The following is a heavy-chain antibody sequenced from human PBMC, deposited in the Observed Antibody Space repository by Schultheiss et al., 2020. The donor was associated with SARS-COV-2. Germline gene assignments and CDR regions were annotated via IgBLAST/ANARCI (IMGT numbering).Heavy chain of an antibody. CDR1: GYTFTGYY. D-gene: IGHD3-22*01. Sequence: ASVKVSCKASGYTFTGYYMHWVRQAPGQGLEWMGWINPNSGGTNYAQKFQGRVTMTRDTSISTAYIGLGRLRSDDTAVYYCARVPRHMIVVVSPFDYWGQGTLVTVSS. CDR2: INPNSGGT. CDR3: ARVPRHMIVVVSPFDY. V-gene: IGHV1-2*02. J-gene: IGHJ4*02.